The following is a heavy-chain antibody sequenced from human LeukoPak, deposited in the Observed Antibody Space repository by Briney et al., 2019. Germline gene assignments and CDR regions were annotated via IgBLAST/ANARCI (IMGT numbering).Heavy chain of an antibody. CDR3: AKGPVVTLDY. Sequence: GGSLRLSCAASGLTFSGYAMNWVRQVPVKGLEWVSGISGSGSGTYYADSVKGRFTISRDNSKNTLYLQMNSLRVEDTAVYYCAKGPVVTLDYWGQGTLVTVSS. CDR1: GLTFSGYA. D-gene: IGHD4-23*01. J-gene: IGHJ4*02. V-gene: IGHV3-23*01. CDR2: ISGSGSGT.